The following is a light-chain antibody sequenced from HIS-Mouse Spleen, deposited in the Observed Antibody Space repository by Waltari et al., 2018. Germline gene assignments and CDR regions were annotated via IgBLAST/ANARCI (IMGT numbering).Light chain of an antibody. V-gene: IGLV3-10*01. CDR1: ALPKKY. CDR2: EDR. CDR3: YSTDSSGNHRV. Sequence: SYELTQPPSVSVSPGQTARINCSGDALPKKYAYWYQQQSGQAPVLVIYEDRKRPSGIPERFSGSSSGTMATLTISGAQVEDEADYYCYSTDSSGNHRVFGGGTKLTVL. J-gene: IGLJ2*01.